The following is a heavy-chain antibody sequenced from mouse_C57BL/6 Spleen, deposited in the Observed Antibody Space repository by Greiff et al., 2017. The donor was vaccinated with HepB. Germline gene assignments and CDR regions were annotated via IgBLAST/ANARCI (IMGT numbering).Heavy chain of an antibody. CDR3: ARGVIYYDYPWFAY. CDR2: ISDGGSYT. J-gene: IGHJ3*01. V-gene: IGHV5-4*01. D-gene: IGHD2-4*01. CDR1: GFTFSSYA. Sequence: EVQRVESGGGLVKPGGSLKLSCAASGFTFSSYAMSWVRQTPEKRLEWVATISDGGSYTYYPDNVKGRFTISRDNAKNNLYLQMSHLKSEDTAMYYWARGVIYYDYPWFAYWGQGTLVTVSA.